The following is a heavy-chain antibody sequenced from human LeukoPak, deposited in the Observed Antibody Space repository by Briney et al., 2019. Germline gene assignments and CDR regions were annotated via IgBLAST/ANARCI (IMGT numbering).Heavy chain of an antibody. V-gene: IGHV1-2*06. CDR3: ARDQEGFDY. CDR2: INPNNGDT. CDR1: GYPFTGYY. Sequence: ASVKVSCKASGYPFTGYYMHWVRQAPGQGLAWMGQINPNNGDTNYAQRFQGRVTMTRDTSSSTAYMELIRLTSDDTAVYYCARDQEGFDYWGQGTLVTVSS. J-gene: IGHJ4*02.